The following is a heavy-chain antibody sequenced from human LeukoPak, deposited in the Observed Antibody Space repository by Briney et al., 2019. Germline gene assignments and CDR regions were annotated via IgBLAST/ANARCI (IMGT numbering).Heavy chain of an antibody. V-gene: IGHV1-18*04. J-gene: IGHJ4*02. CDR1: GYTFTGYY. D-gene: IGHD5-18*01. CDR3: ARAGIQLWFASNDY. CDR2: ISAYNGNT. Sequence: GASVKVSCKASGYTFTGYYMHWVRQAPGQGLEWMGWISAYNGNTNYAQKLQGRVTMTTDTSTSTAYMELRSLRSDDTAVYYCARAGIQLWFASNDYRGQGTLVTVSS.